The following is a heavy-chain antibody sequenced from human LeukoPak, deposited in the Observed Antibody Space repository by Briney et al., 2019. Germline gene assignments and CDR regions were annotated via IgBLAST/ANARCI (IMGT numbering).Heavy chain of an antibody. CDR1: GFTFSSYA. CDR3: AKDIVATWFDP. V-gene: IGHV3-23*01. CDR2: ISGSGGST. Sequence: GGSLRLSCAASGFTFSSYAMSWVRQATGKGLEWVSAISGSGGSTYYADSVKGRFNISRDNSKNTLYLQMNSLRAEDTAVYYCAKDIVATWFDPWGQGTLVTVSS. D-gene: IGHD5-12*01. J-gene: IGHJ5*02.